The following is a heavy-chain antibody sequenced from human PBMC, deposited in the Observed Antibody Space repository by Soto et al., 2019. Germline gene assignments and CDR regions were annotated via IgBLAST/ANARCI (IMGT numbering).Heavy chain of an antibody. J-gene: IGHJ5*02. V-gene: IGHV4-34*01. CDR2: ITHXXST. Sequence: SETLSLTCAVYGGSFSGYHWSWIRQPPGQGLEWSGDITHXXSTNYNPSLKSRFTISVDTSKNQFSLKXSSVTDADTAVHYCARGGRIFAVVSGANGFDPWGQGTLVTVSS. D-gene: IGHD3-3*02. CDR1: GGSFSGYH. CDR3: ARGGRIFAVVSGANGFDP.